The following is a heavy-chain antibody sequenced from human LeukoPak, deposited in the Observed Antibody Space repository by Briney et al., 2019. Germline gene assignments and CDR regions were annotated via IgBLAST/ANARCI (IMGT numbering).Heavy chain of an antibody. V-gene: IGHV3-74*01. Sequence: GGSLRLSCAASGFTFSSYWMHWVRQAPGKELVWVSRINTDGSSTSYADSVKGRFTISRDNAKNTLYLQMNSLRAGDTALYYCARDLGAYYDSSDNWFDPWGQGTLVTVSS. CDR1: GFTFSSYW. D-gene: IGHD3-22*01. CDR3: ARDLGAYYDSSDNWFDP. J-gene: IGHJ5*02. CDR2: INTDGSST.